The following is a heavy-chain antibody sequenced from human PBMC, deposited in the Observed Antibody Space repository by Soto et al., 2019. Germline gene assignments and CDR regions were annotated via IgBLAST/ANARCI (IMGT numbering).Heavy chain of an antibody. J-gene: IGHJ4*02. CDR3: ARDPSTSGRSGHDY. V-gene: IGHV1-18*01. CDR1: GYTFTNYN. D-gene: IGHD6-25*01. Sequence: QVQLVQSGAEVKKPGASVKVPCKASGYTFTNYNIGWVRQAPGQGLEWLGWINTDNGNTNYAQTVQGRVTMTTDTSTATAYMELRSLRSDDTAVYYCARDPSTSGRSGHDYWGQGTLVTVSS. CDR2: INTDNGNT.